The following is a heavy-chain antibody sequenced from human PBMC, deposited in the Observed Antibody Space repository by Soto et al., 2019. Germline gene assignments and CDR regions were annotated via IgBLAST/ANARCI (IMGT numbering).Heavy chain of an antibody. CDR3: ARHRYCSGGSCYFNYYYYMDV. J-gene: IGHJ6*03. D-gene: IGHD2-15*01. CDR1: GGSISSGGYY. V-gene: IGHV4-31*03. CDR2: IYYSGST. Sequence: SETLSITCTVSGGSISSGGYYWSWIRQHPGKGLEWIGYIYYSGSTYYNPSLKSRVTISVDTSKNQFSLKLSSVTAADTAVYYCARHRYCSGGSCYFNYYYYMDVWGKGTTVTVSS.